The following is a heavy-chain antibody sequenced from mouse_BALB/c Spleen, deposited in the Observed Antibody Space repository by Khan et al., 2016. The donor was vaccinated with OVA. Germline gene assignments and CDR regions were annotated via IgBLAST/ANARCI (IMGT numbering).Heavy chain of an antibody. CDR1: GFSLTTYG. CDR2: IWSGGST. J-gene: IGHJ3*01. D-gene: IGHD2-14*01. Sequence: QVQLKESGPGPVQPSQSLSITCTVTGFSLTTYGVHWVRQSPGKGLEWLGVIWSGGSTDYNAAFISRLSISKDNSKSQVFFKMNSLQADDTAIYYCASNSYRYDFAYWGQGTLVTVSA. V-gene: IGHV2-4-1*01. CDR3: ASNSYRYDFAY.